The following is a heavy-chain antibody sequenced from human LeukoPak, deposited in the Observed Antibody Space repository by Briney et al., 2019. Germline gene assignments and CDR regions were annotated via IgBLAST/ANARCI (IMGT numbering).Heavy chain of an antibody. CDR3: ARDRHLDAFDI. Sequence: SGTLSLTCAVSGDSISSNNWWSWVRQPPGKWLEWIGEIYHGGSTNYNPSLKSRVTISVDTSKNQFSLKLSSVTAADTAVYYCARDRHLDAFDIWGQGTMVTVSS. J-gene: IGHJ3*02. CDR2: IYHGGST. V-gene: IGHV4-4*02. CDR1: GDSISSNNW.